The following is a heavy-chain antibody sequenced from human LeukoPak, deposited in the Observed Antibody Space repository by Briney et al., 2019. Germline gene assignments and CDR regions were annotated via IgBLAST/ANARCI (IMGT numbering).Heavy chain of an antibody. CDR2: MNPNSGNT. V-gene: IGHV1-8*03. CDR1: GYTFTSYD. Sequence: ASVKVSCKASGYTFTSYDINWVRQATGQGLEWMGWMNPNSGNTGYAQKFQGRVTITRNTSISTAYMELSSLRSEDTAVYYCARKDYDILTAYYWFDPWGQGTLVTVSS. J-gene: IGHJ5*02. CDR3: ARKDYDILTAYYWFDP. D-gene: IGHD3-9*01.